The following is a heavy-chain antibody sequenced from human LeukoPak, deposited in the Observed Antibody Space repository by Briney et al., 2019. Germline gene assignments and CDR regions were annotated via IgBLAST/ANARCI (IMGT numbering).Heavy chain of an antibody. Sequence: GGSLRLSCAASGFTFSSYAMSWVRQAPGKGLESVLANSGSGGSTYYADSVKGRFTISGDNSKNTLYLQMNSLRAEDTAVYYCAKEIAVATNEDYWGQGTLVTVSS. CDR3: AKEIAVATNEDY. D-gene: IGHD6-19*01. V-gene: IGHV3-23*01. CDR2: NSGSGGST. J-gene: IGHJ4*02. CDR1: GFTFSSYA.